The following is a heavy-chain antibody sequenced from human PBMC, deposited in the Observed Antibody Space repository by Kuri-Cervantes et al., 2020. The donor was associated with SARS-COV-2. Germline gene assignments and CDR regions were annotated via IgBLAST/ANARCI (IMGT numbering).Heavy chain of an antibody. V-gene: IGHV4-59*01. CDR3: ARASTSFDD. CDR2: IYYDGST. J-gene: IGHJ4*01. Sequence: SETLSLTCTVPGGSISSYYWSWIRQPPGKGLEWIGHIYYDGSTNYKTSLKGRVTISLDTSKNQFSLKVDSVTAADTAVYYCARASTSFDDWGHGTLVTVSS. CDR1: GGSISSYY.